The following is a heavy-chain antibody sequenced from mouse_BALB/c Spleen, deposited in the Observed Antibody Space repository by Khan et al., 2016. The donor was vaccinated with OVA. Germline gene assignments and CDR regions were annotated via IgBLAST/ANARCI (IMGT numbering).Heavy chain of an antibody. CDR2: ISTGGHYT. Sequence: EVELVESGGDLVKPGGSLKLSCAVSGFTFSTYGMSWVRQTPDMRLEWVATISTGGHYTYYPDSVKGRFTISRDNAMNTLYLQMSILKSDDTAIYYCSRLAYYYNSEGFAYWGQGTLVAVSA. V-gene: IGHV5-6*01. CDR3: SRLAYYYNSEGFAY. CDR1: GFTFSTYG. J-gene: IGHJ3*01. D-gene: IGHD1-1*01.